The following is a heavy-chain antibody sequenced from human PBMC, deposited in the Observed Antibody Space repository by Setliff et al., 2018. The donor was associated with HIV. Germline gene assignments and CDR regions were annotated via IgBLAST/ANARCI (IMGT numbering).Heavy chain of an antibody. J-gene: IGHJ4*02. CDR2: IYYSGST. D-gene: IGHD1-1*01. Sequence: PSETLSLTCFVSGYSISGDYYWGWIRQPPGKGLEWIGSIYYSGSTNYNPSLKSRVTISVATSKNHFSLKLRSVTAADTAVYYCAQLGMVEDFDYWGQGTLVTVS. V-gene: IGHV4-38-2*01. CDR3: AQLGMVEDFDY. CDR1: GYSISGDYY.